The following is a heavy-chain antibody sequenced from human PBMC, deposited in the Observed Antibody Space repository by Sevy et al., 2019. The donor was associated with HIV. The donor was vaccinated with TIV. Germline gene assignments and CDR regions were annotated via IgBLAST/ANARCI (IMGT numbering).Heavy chain of an antibody. CDR1: RFTFSSYA. J-gene: IGHJ4*02. CDR3: ARDSDYYDSSGLVSADY. D-gene: IGHD3-22*01. Sequence: GGSLRLSCAASRFTFSSYAMHWVRQAPGKGLEWVAVISYDGSYKYYADSVKGRFTISRDNSKNTLYLQMNSLRAEDTAVYYCARDSDYYDSSGLVSADYWGQGTLVTVSS. V-gene: IGHV3-30-3*01. CDR2: ISYDGSYK.